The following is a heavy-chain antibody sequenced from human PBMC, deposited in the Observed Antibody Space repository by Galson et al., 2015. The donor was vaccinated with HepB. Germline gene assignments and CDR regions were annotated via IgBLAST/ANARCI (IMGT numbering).Heavy chain of an antibody. V-gene: IGHV3-33*08. CDR2: IWYDGSNK. CDR1: GFTFSSYG. CDR3: ARSIVGATRALDY. J-gene: IGHJ4*02. Sequence: SLRLSCAASGFTFSSYGMHWVRQAPGKGLEWVAVIWYDGSNKYYADSVKGRFTISRDNSKNTLYLQMDSLRAEDTAVYYCARSIVGATRALDYWGQGTLVTVSS. D-gene: IGHD1-26*01.